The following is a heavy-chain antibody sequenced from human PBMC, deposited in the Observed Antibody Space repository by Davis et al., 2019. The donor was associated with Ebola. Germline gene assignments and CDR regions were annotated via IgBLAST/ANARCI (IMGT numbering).Heavy chain of an antibody. CDR2: ILGTSADT. CDR3: AKDTSNIWFDI. J-gene: IGHJ3*02. D-gene: IGHD1-26*01. Sequence: GGSLRLSCAVSASVSRTYVMSLVRYAPGKGLEWVSILGTSADTYYADSVKGRFTISRDNSKNTLYLQMNGLRVEDTAIYYCAKDTSNIWFDIWGQGTNVTVSS. V-gene: IGHV3-23*01. CDR1: ASVSRTYV.